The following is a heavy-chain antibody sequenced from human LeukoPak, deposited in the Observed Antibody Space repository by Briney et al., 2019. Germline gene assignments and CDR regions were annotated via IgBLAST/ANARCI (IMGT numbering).Heavy chain of an antibody. V-gene: IGHV3-30-3*01. CDR1: GFTFTTYS. D-gene: IGHD6-6*01. J-gene: IGHJ4*02. CDR3: ARDYGARLLSYLDY. CDR2: ISGDGGSK. Sequence: GGSLRLSCAASGFTFTTYSMHWVRQAPGKGREWVAVISGDGGSKYYADSVKGRFTISRDNSKNTLYLQMNSLRAEDTSVYYCARDYGARLLSYLDYWGQGTLVTVSS.